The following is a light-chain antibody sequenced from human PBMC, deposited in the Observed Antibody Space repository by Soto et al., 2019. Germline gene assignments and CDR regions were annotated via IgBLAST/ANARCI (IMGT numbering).Light chain of an antibody. CDR3: HHRGEWPRT. V-gene: IGKV3-11*01. Sequence: EIVLTQSPATLSLSPGERATLSCMASQSVSKYLACYQQKPGQAPSLLIYGASNRATGIPARFTGRGSGTDFPLTISSLEPEDFAVYYCHHRGEWPRTFGQGTKLEIK. J-gene: IGKJ2*01. CDR1: QSVSKY. CDR2: GAS.